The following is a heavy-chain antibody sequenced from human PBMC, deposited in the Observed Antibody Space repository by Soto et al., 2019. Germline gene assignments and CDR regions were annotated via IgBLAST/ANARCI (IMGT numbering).Heavy chain of an antibody. V-gene: IGHV4-39*01. CDR1: GGSISSSSYY. CDR2: IYYSGST. D-gene: IGHD4-17*01. Sequence: PSETLSLTCTVSGGSISSSSYYWGWIRQPPGKGLEWIGSIYYSGSTYYNPSLKSRVTISVDTSKNQSSLQLSSVTAADPAVYYCASREPETTGVTSDYWGQGPLVTVSS. CDR3: ASREPETTGVTSDY. J-gene: IGHJ4*02.